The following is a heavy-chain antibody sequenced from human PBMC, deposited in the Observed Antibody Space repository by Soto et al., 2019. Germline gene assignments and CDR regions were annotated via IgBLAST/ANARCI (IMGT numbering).Heavy chain of an antibody. V-gene: IGHV4-59*01. CDR3: ARVQTPDAFDI. CDR1: GDSISNSY. Sequence: ETLSLTCTVSGDSISNSYWSWIRQPPGKGLEWIGYIYYSGSTNYNPSLKSRVTISVDTSKNQFSLKLTSVTAADTAVYYCARVQTPDAFDIWGQGTMVTVSS. J-gene: IGHJ3*02. CDR2: IYYSGST.